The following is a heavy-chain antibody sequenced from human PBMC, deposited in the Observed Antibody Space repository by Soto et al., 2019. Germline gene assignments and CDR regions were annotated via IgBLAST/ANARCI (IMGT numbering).Heavy chain of an antibody. Sequence: SETLSLTCAVYGGSFSGYYWSWIRQPPGKGLEWIGEINHSGSTNYNPSLKSRVTISVDKSKNQFSLKLSSVTAADTVVYYFASPTSYYDFWGGPNALDIGGQGTMVTVSS. V-gene: IGHV4-34*01. J-gene: IGHJ3*02. D-gene: IGHD3-3*01. CDR3: ASPTSYYDFWGGPNALDI. CDR1: GGSFSGYY. CDR2: INHSGST.